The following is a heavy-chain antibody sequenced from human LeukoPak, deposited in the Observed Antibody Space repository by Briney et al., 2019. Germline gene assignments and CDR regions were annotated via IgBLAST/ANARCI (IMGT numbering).Heavy chain of an antibody. CDR2: ISPTGSTT. V-gene: IGHV3-74*01. J-gene: IGHJ6*02. CDR1: GFSFSGHW. D-gene: IGHD6-13*01. CDR3: ARDGQQQAAYSMDV. Sequence: PGGSLRLSCAASGFSFSGHWMHWARQLPGKGLVWVSRISPTGSTTSYADSVKGRFTVSRDNSKNTLYLQMNSLRADDTGVYFCARDGQQQAAYSMDVWGQGTTVTVSS.